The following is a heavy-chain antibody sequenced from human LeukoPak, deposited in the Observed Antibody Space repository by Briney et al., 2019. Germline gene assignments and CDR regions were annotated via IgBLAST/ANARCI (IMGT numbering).Heavy chain of an antibody. CDR1: GGSISSGGYY. CDR2: IYYSGTT. CDR3: ARDKGTAAAGTGPFDY. D-gene: IGHD6-13*01. Sequence: SETLSLTCTVSGGSISSGGYYWSWIRQHPGKGLEWIGYIYYSGTTYYNPSLKSRVTILIDASKNHFSLKLSSVTAADTAVYYCARDKGTAAAGTGPFDYWGQGTLVTVSS. V-gene: IGHV4-31*03. J-gene: IGHJ4*02.